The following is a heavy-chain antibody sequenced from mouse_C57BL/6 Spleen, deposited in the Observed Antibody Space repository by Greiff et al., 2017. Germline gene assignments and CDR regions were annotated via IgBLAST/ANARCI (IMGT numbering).Heavy chain of an antibody. CDR1: GFTFTDYY. Sequence: EVNVVESGGGLVQPGGSLSLSCAASGFTFTDYYMSWVRQPPGKALEWLGFIRNKANGYTTEYSASVKGRFTISRDNSQSILYLQMNALRAEDSATYYCARSPDYYGSSYDYAMDYWGQGTSVTVSS. J-gene: IGHJ4*01. CDR2: IRNKANGYTT. D-gene: IGHD1-1*01. V-gene: IGHV7-3*01. CDR3: ARSPDYYGSSYDYAMDY.